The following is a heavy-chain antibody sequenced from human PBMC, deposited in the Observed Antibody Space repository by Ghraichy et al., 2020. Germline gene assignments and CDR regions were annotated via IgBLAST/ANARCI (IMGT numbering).Heavy chain of an antibody. CDR1: GGSISSAESH. J-gene: IGHJ3*02. CDR3: ARVRTGTSAFDI. CDR2: ISYSGST. D-gene: IGHD1-7*01. V-gene: IGHV4-30-4*01. Sequence: SETLSLTCTVSGGSISSAESHWSWIRQPPGKALEWIGYISYSGSTHYNPSLKSRLTISLDTSKNQFSLQLNSVTAADTAVYFCARVRTGTSAFDIWGQGTMVTVSS.